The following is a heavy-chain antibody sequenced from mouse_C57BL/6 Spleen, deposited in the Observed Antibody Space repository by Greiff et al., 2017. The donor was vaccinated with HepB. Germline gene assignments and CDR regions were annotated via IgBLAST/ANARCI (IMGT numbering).Heavy chain of an antibody. D-gene: IGHD1-1*01. J-gene: IGHJ2*01. CDR2: IHPNSGST. CDR1: GYTFTSYW. V-gene: IGHV1-64*01. Sequence: QVQLKQPGAELVKPGASVKLSCKASGYTFTSYWMHWVKQRPGQGLEWIGMIHPNSGSTNYNEKFKSKATLTLDKSSSTAYMQLSSLTSEDSAVYYCAKIYYGSSYKGYWGQGTTLTVSS. CDR3: AKIYYGSSYKGY.